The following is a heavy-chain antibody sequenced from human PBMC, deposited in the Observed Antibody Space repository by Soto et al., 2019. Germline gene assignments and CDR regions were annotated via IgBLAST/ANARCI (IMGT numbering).Heavy chain of an antibody. D-gene: IGHD6-6*01. Sequence: ASVKVSCKASGYTFTSYGISWVRQAPGQGLEWMGWISAYNGNTNYAQKLQGRVTMTTDTSTSTAYMELRSLRSDDTAVYYCARGRGQRGIAARLNYYYYMDVWGKGTTVTVSS. V-gene: IGHV1-18*01. J-gene: IGHJ6*03. CDR2: ISAYNGNT. CDR3: ARGRGQRGIAARLNYYYYMDV. CDR1: GYTFTSYG.